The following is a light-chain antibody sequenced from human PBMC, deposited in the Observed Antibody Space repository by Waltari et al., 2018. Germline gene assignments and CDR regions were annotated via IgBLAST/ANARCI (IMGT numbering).Light chain of an antibody. V-gene: IGKV3-11*01. CDR1: EGVSNY. J-gene: IGKJ4*01. CDR2: DTP. CDR3: QQGSILPLT. Sequence: EVVLTQSPVTLSLAAGERATLSCRASEGVSNYLAWYQQKPGQSPRLLIFDTPKRATGIPARFSGSGYGTDFTLTINNLEAEDFALYYCQQGSILPLTFGGGTKVEI.